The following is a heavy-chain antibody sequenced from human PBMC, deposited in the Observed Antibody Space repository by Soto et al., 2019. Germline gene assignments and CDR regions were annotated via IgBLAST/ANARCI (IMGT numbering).Heavy chain of an antibody. V-gene: IGHV1-24*01. Sequence: ASVKVSCKVSGYTLTELSMHWVRQAPGKGLEWMGGFDPEDGETIYAQKFQGRVTMTEDTSTDTAYMELSSLRSEDTAVYYCATPRGAPPTYYYDSSGYRQFDYWGQGTLVTAPQ. CDR2: FDPEDGET. J-gene: IGHJ4*02. CDR1: GYTLTELS. D-gene: IGHD3-22*01. CDR3: ATPRGAPPTYYYDSSGYRQFDY.